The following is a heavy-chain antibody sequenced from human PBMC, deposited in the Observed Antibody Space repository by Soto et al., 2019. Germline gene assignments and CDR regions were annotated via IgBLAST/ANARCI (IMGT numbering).Heavy chain of an antibody. J-gene: IGHJ3*02. CDR1: GFTFSSYA. Sequence: QVQLVESGGGVVQPGRSLRLSCAASGFTFSSYAMHWVRQAPGKGLEWVAVISYDGSNKYYADSVKGRFTISRDNSKNTRYLQMTSLRAEDTAGYDCARDLVYRGFSTEMVPGAFDIWGQGTMVTVSS. V-gene: IGHV3-30-3*01. D-gene: IGHD2-8*01. CDR3: ARDLVYRGFSTEMVPGAFDI. CDR2: ISYDGSNK.